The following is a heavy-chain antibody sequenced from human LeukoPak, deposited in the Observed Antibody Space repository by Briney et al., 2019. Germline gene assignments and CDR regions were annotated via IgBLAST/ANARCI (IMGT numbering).Heavy chain of an antibody. CDR2: IYYSGST. CDR3: ARALGGITIFGVVIIGGYWFDP. Sequence: SETLSLTCTVSGGSISSSSYYWGWIRQPPGKGLEWIGSIYYSGSTYYNPSLKSRVTISVDTSKNQFSPKLSSVTAADTAVYYCARALGGITIFGVVIIGGYWFDPWGQGTLVTVSS. CDR1: GGSISSSSYY. J-gene: IGHJ5*02. V-gene: IGHV4-39*07. D-gene: IGHD3-3*01.